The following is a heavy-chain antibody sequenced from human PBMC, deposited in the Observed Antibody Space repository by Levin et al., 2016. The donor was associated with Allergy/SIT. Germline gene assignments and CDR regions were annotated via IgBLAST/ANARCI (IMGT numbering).Heavy chain of an antibody. V-gene: IGHV3-64D*09. CDR2: ISSNGGST. D-gene: IGHD3-9*01. CDR3: VKDYVDDILTGSCDY. J-gene: IGHJ4*02. CDR1: GFTFSSYA. Sequence: GGSLRLSCAASGFTFSSYAMHWVRQAPGKGLEYVSAISSNGGSTYYADSVKGRFTISRDNSKNTLYLQMSSLRAEDTAVYYCVKDYVDDILTGSCDYWGQGTLVTVSS.